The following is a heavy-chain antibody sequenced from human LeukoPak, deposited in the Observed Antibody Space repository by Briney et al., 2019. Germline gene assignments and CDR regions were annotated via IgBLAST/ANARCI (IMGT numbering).Heavy chain of an antibody. Sequence: PGGSLRLSCAAPGFTFSSYSMNWVRQAPGKGLEWVSSISSSSSYIYYADPVRGRFTISRDNAKNSLYLQMNSLRAEDTAVYYCARDRDRGIDYWGQGTLVTVSS. CDR3: ARDRDRGIDY. D-gene: IGHD2-15*01. J-gene: IGHJ4*02. V-gene: IGHV3-21*01. CDR1: GFTFSSYS. CDR2: ISSSSSYI.